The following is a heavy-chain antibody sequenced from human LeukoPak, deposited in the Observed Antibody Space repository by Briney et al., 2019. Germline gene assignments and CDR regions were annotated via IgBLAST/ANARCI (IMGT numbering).Heavy chain of an antibody. CDR3: AREVADYGGYYYYHYMDV. J-gene: IGHJ6*03. Sequence: SETLSLTCTVSGGSISSSSYYWGWIRQPPGKGLEWIGSIYYSGSTYYNPSLKSRVTISVDTSKSQFSLKLSSVTAADTAMYYCAREVADYGGYYYYHYMDVWGKGTTVTISS. CDR2: IYYSGST. V-gene: IGHV4-39*07. D-gene: IGHD4-23*01. CDR1: GGSISSSSYY.